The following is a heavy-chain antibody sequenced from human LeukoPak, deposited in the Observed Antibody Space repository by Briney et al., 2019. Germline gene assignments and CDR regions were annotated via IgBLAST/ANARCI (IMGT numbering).Heavy chain of an antibody. CDR2: ISGSGGST. Sequence: PGGSLRLSCAASGFTFSSYAMSWVRQAPGKGLEWVSAISGSGGSTYYADSVKGRFTISRDNSKNTLYLQMNSLRAEDTAVYYCARDRGQWLVRRGIDYWGQGTLVTVSS. J-gene: IGHJ4*02. CDR1: GFTFSSYA. CDR3: ARDRGQWLVRRGIDY. D-gene: IGHD6-19*01. V-gene: IGHV3-23*01.